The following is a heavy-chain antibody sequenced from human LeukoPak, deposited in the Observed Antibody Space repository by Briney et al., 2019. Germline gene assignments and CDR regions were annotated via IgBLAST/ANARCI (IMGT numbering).Heavy chain of an antibody. J-gene: IGHJ4*02. CDR2: IKGDGSEK. CDR3: AKDWGYGEAGIDF. Sequence: GGSLRLSCAASGFTFSTCWMSWVRQAPGKGLEWVAIIKGDGSEKAYVDSVKGRFSISRDNAENSLYLQMSSLRAEDTAVYYCAKDWGYGEAGIDFWGQRTLVTVSS. CDR1: GFTFSTCW. V-gene: IGHV3-7*04. D-gene: IGHD6-13*01.